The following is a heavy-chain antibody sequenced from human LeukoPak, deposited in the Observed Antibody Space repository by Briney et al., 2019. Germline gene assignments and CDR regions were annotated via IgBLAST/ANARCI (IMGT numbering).Heavy chain of an antibody. D-gene: IGHD6-13*01. V-gene: IGHV1-2*02. J-gene: IGHJ5*02. CDR3: ARSGSSLVNWFDP. CDR2: INPNSGGT. Sequence: ASVKVSCKASGYTFTGYYMHWVRQAPGQGLEWMGWINPNSGGTNYAQKFQGRATMTRDTSISTAYMELSRLRSDDTAVYYCARSGSSLVNWFDPWGQGTLVTVSS. CDR1: GYTFTGYY.